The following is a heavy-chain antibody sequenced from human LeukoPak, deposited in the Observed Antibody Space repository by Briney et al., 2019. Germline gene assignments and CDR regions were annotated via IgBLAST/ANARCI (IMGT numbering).Heavy chain of an antibody. CDR1: GFTFSAYS. V-gene: IGHV3-21*01. D-gene: IGHD3-10*01. J-gene: IGHJ6*03. CDR3: ARGGFNMVRGVIIPSNSYYYYMDI. Sequence: PGGSLRLSCAVSGFTFSAYSMNWVRQAPGKGLEWVSYITSGDFVYFADSLKGRFTISRDNAKSSLYLQVNSLRAEDTAVYYCARGGFNMVRGVIIPSNSYYYYMDIWGKGTTVTVSS. CDR2: ITSGDFV.